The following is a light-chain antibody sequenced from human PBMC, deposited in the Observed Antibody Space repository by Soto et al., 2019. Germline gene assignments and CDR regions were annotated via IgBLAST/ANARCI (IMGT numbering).Light chain of an antibody. V-gene: IGKV1-39*01. CDR3: QQSYGIPQT. J-gene: IGKJ1*01. Sequence: IQLTQSPSSLSASLGDRVTIXXRASQNVNRYLNWYQEQPGKAPKLXIYAASILQSGVPSRFSGSGSGTDFTLAISSLHPEDFTTYYCQQSYGIPQTFGPGTKVDIK. CDR2: AAS. CDR1: QNVNRY.